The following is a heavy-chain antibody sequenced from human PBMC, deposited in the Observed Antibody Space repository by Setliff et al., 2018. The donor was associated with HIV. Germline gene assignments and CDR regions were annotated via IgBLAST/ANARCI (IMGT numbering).Heavy chain of an antibody. D-gene: IGHD3-3*01. Sequence: GGSLRLSCAASRFSFTSYAMNWVRQAPGKGLEWVSFISTSGGTTYYADSVKGRFTISRDNSKNTLYLQMNSLRAEDTAVYYCAKEQGTIFGVIKAHFDYWGQGALVTVSS. CDR1: RFSFTSYA. CDR3: AKEQGTIFGVIKAHFDY. CDR2: ISTSGGTT. J-gene: IGHJ4*02. V-gene: IGHV3-23*01.